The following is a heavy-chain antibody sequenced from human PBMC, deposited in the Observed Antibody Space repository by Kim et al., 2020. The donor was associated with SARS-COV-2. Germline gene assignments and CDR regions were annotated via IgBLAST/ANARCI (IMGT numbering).Heavy chain of an antibody. CDR3: AKGRIREEAY. D-gene: IGHD3-10*01. CDR1: GFTFSSYV. V-gene: IGHV3-23*01. J-gene: IGHJ4*02. CDR2: ITEDGGGT. Sequence: GGSLRLSCAASGFTFSSYVMTWVRQAPGKGPEWVSSITEDGGGTFYADSVKGRFTISRDKSKNTLYLQMNSLRDEDSAVYYCAKGRIREEAYWGQGTLVTVSS.